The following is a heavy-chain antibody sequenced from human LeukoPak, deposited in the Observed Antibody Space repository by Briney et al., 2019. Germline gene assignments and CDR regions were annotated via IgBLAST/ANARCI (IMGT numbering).Heavy chain of an antibody. V-gene: IGHV4-59*01. CDR1: GGSISSYY. Sequence: SETLSLTCTVSGGSISSYYWSWIRQPPGKGLEWIGYIYYSGSTNYNPSLKSRVTISVDTSKNQFSLKLRSVTAADTAVYYCARDLGPYYYFDYWGQGTLVTVSS. CDR2: IYYSGST. CDR3: ARDLGPYYYFDY. D-gene: IGHD3-16*01. J-gene: IGHJ4*02.